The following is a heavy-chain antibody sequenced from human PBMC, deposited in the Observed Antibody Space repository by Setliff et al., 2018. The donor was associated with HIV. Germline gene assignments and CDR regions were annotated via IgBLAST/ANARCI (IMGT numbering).Heavy chain of an antibody. Sequence: PGGSLRLSCVASGFSFGSYWMSWVRQAPGKGPEWVAHIKQDASEKYFVDSVKGRFTISRDNAKNSLYLQMDSLRAEDTAVYYCARDQYYYDTSGYYRGSAFDFWGQGTLVT. CDR1: GFSFGSYW. J-gene: IGHJ4*02. CDR2: IKQDASEK. D-gene: IGHD3-22*01. CDR3: ARDQYYYDTSGYYRGSAFDF. V-gene: IGHV3-7*03.